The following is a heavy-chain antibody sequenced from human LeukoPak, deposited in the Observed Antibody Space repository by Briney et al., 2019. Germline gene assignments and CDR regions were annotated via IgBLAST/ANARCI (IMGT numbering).Heavy chain of an antibody. J-gene: IGHJ4*02. CDR3: TRKTPGRTPFDY. CDR2: VGTSADT. V-gene: IGHV3-23*01. Sequence: GGSLRLSCLASGFTFSSYAMDWVRHAPGQGLQWVSAVGTSADTYYADSVRGRFTISRDNSKNTLYLQMASLRAEDTAIYYCTRKTPGRTPFDYWGQGNLVTVSS. CDR1: GFTFSSYA. D-gene: IGHD2-15*01.